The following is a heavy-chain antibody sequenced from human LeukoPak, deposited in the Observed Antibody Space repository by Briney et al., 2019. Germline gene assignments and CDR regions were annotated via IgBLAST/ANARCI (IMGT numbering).Heavy chain of an antibody. Sequence: SETLSLTCTVSGGSISSYYWSWIRQPPGKGLEWIGYIYYSGSTNYNPSLKSRVTMSVDTSKNQFSLKLSSVTAADTAVYYCARGRGRTYYYYYMDVWGKGTTVTISS. CDR1: GGSISSYY. CDR2: IYYSGST. J-gene: IGHJ6*03. CDR3: ARGRGRTYYYYYMDV. V-gene: IGHV4-59*12. D-gene: IGHD1-26*01.